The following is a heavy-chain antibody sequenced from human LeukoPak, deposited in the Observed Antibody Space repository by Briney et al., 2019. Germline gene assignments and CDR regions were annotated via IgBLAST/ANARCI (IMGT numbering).Heavy chain of an antibody. J-gene: IGHJ6*02. CDR3: ARHKLDDYVWGSYLGYGMDV. CDR2: IDPSDSYT. D-gene: IGHD3-16*02. V-gene: IGHV5-10-1*01. CDR1: GYSFTIYW. Sequence: GESLKISCKGSGYSFTIYWISWVRQMPGKGLEWMGRIDPSDSYTNYSPSFQGHVTISADKSISTAYLQWSSLKASDTAMYYCARHKLDDYVWGSYLGYGMDVWGQGTTVTVSS.